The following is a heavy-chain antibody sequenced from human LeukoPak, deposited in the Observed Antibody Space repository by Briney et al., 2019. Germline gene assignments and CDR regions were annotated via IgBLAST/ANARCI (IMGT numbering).Heavy chain of an antibody. CDR2: IRSKAHGETT. Sequence: GRSLRLSCSASGLTFSESTLTWVRQARGKGLEWVASIRSKAHGETTEYAASVKGRFSISRDDSRGVGYLQMNSLKTEDTAVYYCSGGCMVVAPGAVTHYMDVWGNGTTVTVSS. CDR1: GLTFSEST. D-gene: IGHD2-2*01. CDR3: SGGCMVVAPGAVTHYMDV. J-gene: IGHJ6*03. V-gene: IGHV3-49*04.